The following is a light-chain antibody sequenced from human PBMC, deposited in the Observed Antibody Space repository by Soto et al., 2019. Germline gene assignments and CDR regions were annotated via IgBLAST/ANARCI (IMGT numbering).Light chain of an antibody. CDR3: SSYSISTAYL. V-gene: IGLV2-14*01. Sequence: QSVLTQPASVSGSPGQSITISCTGTSSDVGGYDYVSWYQLHPGKAPKLMVFEVSNRPSGVSYRLSGSKSGNTASLTISGLQAEDEADYFCSSYSISTAYLFGTGTKVTVL. J-gene: IGLJ1*01. CDR2: EVS. CDR1: SSDVGGYDY.